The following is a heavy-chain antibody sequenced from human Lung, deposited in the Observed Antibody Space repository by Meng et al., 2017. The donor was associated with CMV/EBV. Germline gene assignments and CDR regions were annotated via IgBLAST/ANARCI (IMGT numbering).Heavy chain of an antibody. Sequence: SXTXSLXCTVSGGSINSGGYYWSWIRQHPGKGLEWIGHIYHSGTTSYNPSLKSRVSISVDTSKKQFSLKLSSTTAADTAVYYCARAQYYYDSSAFFEYWGPGDLV. V-gene: IGHV4-31*03. J-gene: IGHJ4*02. D-gene: IGHD3-22*01. CDR1: GGSINSGGYY. CDR3: ARAQYYYDSSAFFEY. CDR2: IYHSGTT.